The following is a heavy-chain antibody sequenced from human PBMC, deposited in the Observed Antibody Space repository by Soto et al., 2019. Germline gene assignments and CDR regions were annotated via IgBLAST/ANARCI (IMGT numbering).Heavy chain of an antibody. CDR3: ARERSAAGTGWFDP. D-gene: IGHD6-13*01. CDR1: GYTFTSYD. CDR2: MNPNSGNT. V-gene: IGHV1-8*01. J-gene: IGHJ5*02. Sequence: QVQLVQSGAEVKKSGASLKVSCKASGYTFTSYDINWVRQATGEGLEWMGWMNPNSGNTGYAPKFQGRVTMTRNTSISTAYMELSSLRYEDTAVYYCARERSAAGTGWFDPWGQGTLVTVSS.